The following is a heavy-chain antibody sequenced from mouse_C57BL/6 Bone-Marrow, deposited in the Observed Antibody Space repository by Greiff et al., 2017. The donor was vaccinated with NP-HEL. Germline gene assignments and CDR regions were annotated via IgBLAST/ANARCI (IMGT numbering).Heavy chain of an antibody. CDR1: GYAFSSYW. D-gene: IGHD1-1*01. J-gene: IGHJ1*03. CDR2: IYPGDGDT. V-gene: IGHV1-80*01. Sequence: QVQLQQSGAELVKPGASVKISCKASGYAFSSYWMNWVKQRPGKGLEWIGQIYPGDGDTNYNGKFKGKATLTADKSSSTAYMQLSSLTSEDSAVYFCAPSYGSSPYWYFDVWGTGTTVTVSS. CDR3: APSYGSSPYWYFDV.